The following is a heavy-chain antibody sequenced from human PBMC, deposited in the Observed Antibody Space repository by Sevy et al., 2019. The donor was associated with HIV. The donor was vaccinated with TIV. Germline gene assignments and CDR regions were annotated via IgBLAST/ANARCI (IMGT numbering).Heavy chain of an antibody. D-gene: IGHD3-3*01. CDR1: GFRFSAFG. J-gene: IGHJ5*02. CDR3: AKAPYYDFWSLNYNNWFDP. V-gene: IGHV3-23*01. Sequence: GGSLRLSCVASGFRFSAFGMAWVRQAAGEGLEWVSGINGGGGSTYYRNSVKGRFTVSRDNSKNTVYLQMNSLRADDTAVYYCAKAPYYDFWSLNYNNWFDPWGQGTLVTVSS. CDR2: INGGGGST.